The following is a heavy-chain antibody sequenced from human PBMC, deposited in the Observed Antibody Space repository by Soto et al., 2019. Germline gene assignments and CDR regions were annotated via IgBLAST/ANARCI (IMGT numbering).Heavy chain of an antibody. J-gene: IGHJ5*02. CDR1: GFTLSSKY. CDR2: ISSSSST. Sequence: PGGSLTLSCAASGFTLSSKYMNWVRQAPGKGLEWVSSISSSSSTYYGDSVKGRFTISRDTAKNSLYLQMNSLRAEDTAVYYCARDNWFDPWGQGTLVTVSS. V-gene: IGHV3-21*01. CDR3: ARDNWFDP.